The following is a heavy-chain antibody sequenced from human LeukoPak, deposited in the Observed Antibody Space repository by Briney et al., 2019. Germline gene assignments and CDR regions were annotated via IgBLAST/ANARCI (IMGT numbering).Heavy chain of an antibody. Sequence: SETLSLTCTVSGGSISSYYWSWIRQPAGKGLEWIGRIYTSGSTNYNPSLKSRVTMSVDTSKNQFSLKLSSVTAADTAVYYCAKLSYQPRFLEWLRTDYWGQGTLVTVSS. V-gene: IGHV4-4*07. D-gene: IGHD3-3*01. CDR1: GGSISSYY. J-gene: IGHJ4*02. CDR2: IYTSGST. CDR3: AKLSYQPRFLEWLRTDY.